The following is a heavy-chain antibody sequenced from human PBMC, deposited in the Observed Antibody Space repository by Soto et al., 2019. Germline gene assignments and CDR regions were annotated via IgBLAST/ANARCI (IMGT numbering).Heavy chain of an antibody. J-gene: IGHJ6*03. CDR1: GFTFSSYW. CDR3: ARETMGYMYV. Sequence: EVQLVESGGGLVQPGGSLRLSCAASGFTFSSYWMTWVRQAPGKGLERVANIKQEGSEKYYVDSVKDGFTISRDNAKNSLDLKMNSLRAEDTAVYYCARETMGYMYVWGKGTTVTVSS. V-gene: IGHV3-7*01. D-gene: IGHD3-10*01. CDR2: IKQEGSEK.